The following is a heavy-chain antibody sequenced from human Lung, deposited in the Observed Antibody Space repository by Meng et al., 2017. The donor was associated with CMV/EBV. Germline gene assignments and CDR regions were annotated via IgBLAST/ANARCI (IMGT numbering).Heavy chain of an antibody. CDR2: ISGSGGNT. CDR1: GFTFSSYA. Sequence: ETXSLXCAASGFTFSSYAMTWVRQAPGKGLEWLSDISGSGGNTYYADSVKGRFAISRDNSKNTLYLQMNSLRADDTAVYYCAKPFYYYESINYYQDYLGQGXMVTFSS. CDR3: AKPFYYYESINYYQDY. J-gene: IGHJ4*02. D-gene: IGHD3-22*01. V-gene: IGHV3-23*01.